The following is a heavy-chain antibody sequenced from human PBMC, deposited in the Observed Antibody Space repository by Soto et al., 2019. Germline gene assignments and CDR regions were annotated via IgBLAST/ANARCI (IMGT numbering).Heavy chain of an antibody. CDR2: IYWDDDK. V-gene: IGHV2-5*02. J-gene: IGHJ4*02. CDR3: AHRLYSSAWPWDSGVFDY. Sequence: SGPTLVNPTQTLTLNCTFSGFSLSTGGVGVGWIRQPPGKALEWLALIYWDDDKRYSPSLKSRLTITKDTSKNQVVLTMTNMDPVDTATYYCAHRLYSSAWPWDSGVFDYWGQGTLVTVSS. CDR1: GFSLSTGGVG. D-gene: IGHD6-19*01.